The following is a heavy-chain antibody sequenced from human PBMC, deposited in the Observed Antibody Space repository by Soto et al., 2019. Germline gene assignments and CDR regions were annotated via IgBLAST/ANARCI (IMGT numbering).Heavy chain of an antibody. D-gene: IGHD2-2*01. Sequence: GAAVKVSCKASGYTFTNYAMHWVRQAPGQRLKWMGWINAGNGNTKYSQKFQGRVTITRDTSASTAYMELSSLRSEDTAVYYCARAACSRTSCHTQENYYAMDVWRQGTMVTVSS. V-gene: IGHV1-3*01. CDR1: GYTFTNYA. J-gene: IGHJ6*02. CDR3: ARAACSRTSCHTQENYYAMDV. CDR2: INAGNGNT.